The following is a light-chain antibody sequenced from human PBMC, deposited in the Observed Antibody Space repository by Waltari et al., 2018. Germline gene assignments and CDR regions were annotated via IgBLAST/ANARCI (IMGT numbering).Light chain of an antibody. Sequence: QSVLTQPPSASGTPGQRVTISCSGSSSNIGTYTVNWYQQFPGTDPKVLIYKDDQRASEVPDRFSGSKSGTSASLAISGLQAEDEADYYCGGWDDSLNGSVFGTGTSVTVL. V-gene: IGLV1-44*01. J-gene: IGLJ1*01. CDR2: KDD. CDR3: GGWDDSLNGSV. CDR1: SSNIGTYT.